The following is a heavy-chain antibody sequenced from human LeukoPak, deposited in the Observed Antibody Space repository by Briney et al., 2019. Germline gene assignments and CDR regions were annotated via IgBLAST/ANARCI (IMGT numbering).Heavy chain of an antibody. CDR2: VGGSGSST. J-gene: IGHJ4*02. V-gene: IGHV3-23*01. CDR3: AKAYGSGYYYAYFDN. D-gene: IGHD3-10*01. Sequence: QPGGSLRLSCAASGFTFSSYWMHWVRQAPGKGLEWVSAVGGSGSSTYYADSVKGRFTISRDNSKNTLFLQMNSLTAEDTAMYYCAKAYGSGYYYAYFDNWGQGALVTVSS. CDR1: GFTFSSYW.